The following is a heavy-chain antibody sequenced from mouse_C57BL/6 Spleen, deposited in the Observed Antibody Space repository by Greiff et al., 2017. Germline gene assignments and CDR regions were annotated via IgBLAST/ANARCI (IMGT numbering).Heavy chain of an antibody. CDR1: GFTFTDYY. CDR2: IRNKANGYTT. V-gene: IGHV7-3*01. J-gene: IGHJ4*01. D-gene: IGHD4-1*01. Sequence: DVMLVESGGGLVQPGGSLSLSCAASGFTFTDYYMSWVRQPPGKALEWLGFIRNKANGYTTEYSASVKGRFTISRDNSQSILYLQMNALRAEDSATYYCARSLSQTVYAMDYWGQGTSVTVSS. CDR3: ARSLSQTVYAMDY.